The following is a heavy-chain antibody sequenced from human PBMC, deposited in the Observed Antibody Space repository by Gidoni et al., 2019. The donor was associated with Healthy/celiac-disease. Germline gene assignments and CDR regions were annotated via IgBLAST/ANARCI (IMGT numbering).Heavy chain of an antibody. V-gene: IGHV3-30*18. J-gene: IGHJ6*02. D-gene: IGHD5-12*01. CDR1: GFTFSSYG. CDR2: ISYDGSNK. Sequence: QVQLVESGGGVVQPGRSLRLCCAASGFTFSSYGMHWVRQAPGKGLEWVAVISYDGSNKYYADPVKGRFTISRDNSKNTLYLQMNSLRAEDTAVYYCAKDTDGGYSGYDPQSYYYYGMDVWGQGTTVTVSS. CDR3: AKDTDGGYSGYDPQSYYYYGMDV.